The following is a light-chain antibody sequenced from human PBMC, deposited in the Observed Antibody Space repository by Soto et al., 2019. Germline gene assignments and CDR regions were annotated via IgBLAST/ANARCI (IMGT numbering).Light chain of an antibody. V-gene: IGKV1-5*01. CDR1: QSISSW. CDR3: QQRSNWKWT. J-gene: IGKJ1*01. CDR2: DAS. Sequence: DIQMTQSPSALSASVGDRVTITCRASQSISSWLAWYQQKPGKAPKLLIYDASNRATGIPARFSGSGSGTDFTLTISSLEPEDFAVYYCQQRSNWKWTFGQGTKVDIK.